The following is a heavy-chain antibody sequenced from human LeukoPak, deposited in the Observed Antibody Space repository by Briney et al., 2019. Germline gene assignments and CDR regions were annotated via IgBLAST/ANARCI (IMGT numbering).Heavy chain of an antibody. D-gene: IGHD3-22*01. CDR3: AKERSASYYYDSSGYSNYNFDY. J-gene: IGHJ4*02. CDR2: ISGSGGNT. V-gene: IGHV3-23*01. Sequence: GGSLRLSCAASGFIFSSYSMNWGRQAPGKGLEWISVISGSGGNTNYADSVKGRFTISRDNSKNTLYLQMNSLRAEDTAVYYCAKERSASYYYDSSGYSNYNFDYWGQGTLVTISS. CDR1: GFIFSSYS.